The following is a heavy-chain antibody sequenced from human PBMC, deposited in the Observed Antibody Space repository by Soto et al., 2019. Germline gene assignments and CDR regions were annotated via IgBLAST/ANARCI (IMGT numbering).Heavy chain of an antibody. J-gene: IGHJ6*02. CDR2: IRSKANSYAT. CDR3: TRYYDSSGYYTYYYGMDV. CDR1: GLTFSGSA. Sequence: GESLRLAXDVSGLTFSGSAMHWVRQAAGKGLEWVGRIRSKANSYATAYAASEKGRFTISRDDSKNTAYLQMNGLKTEDTAVYYCTRYYDSSGYYTYYYGMDVWGQGTTVTVSS. D-gene: IGHD3-22*01. V-gene: IGHV3-73*01.